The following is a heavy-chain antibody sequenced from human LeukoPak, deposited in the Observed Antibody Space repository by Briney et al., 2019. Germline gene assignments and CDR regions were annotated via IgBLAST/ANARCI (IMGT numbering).Heavy chain of an antibody. D-gene: IGHD4-17*01. CDR1: GFIFSKAW. CDR3: TTGYGGR. J-gene: IGHJ4*02. Sequence: GGSLRLSCAASGFIFSKAWMTWVRQAPGKGLEWVGRIKSKNEGGTTDYVAPVKGRFTISREDSENTLYLQMNSLKTEDTAVYYCTTGYGGRWGQGTLVTVSS. V-gene: IGHV3-15*01. CDR2: IKSKNEGGTT.